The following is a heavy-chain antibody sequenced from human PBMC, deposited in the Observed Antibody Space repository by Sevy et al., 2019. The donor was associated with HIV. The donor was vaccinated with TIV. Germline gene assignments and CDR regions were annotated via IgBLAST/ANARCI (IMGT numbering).Heavy chain of an antibody. CDR1: GYTFTGYY. J-gene: IGHJ6*02. Sequence: ASVKVSCKASGYTFTGYYMHWVRQAPGQGLEWMGWINPNSGGTNYAQTFQGRVTMTRDTSISTAYMELSRLRSDDTAVYYCARDDYYDSSGYPDYGMDVWGQGTTVTVSS. V-gene: IGHV1-2*02. CDR2: INPNSGGT. CDR3: ARDDYYDSSGYPDYGMDV. D-gene: IGHD3-22*01.